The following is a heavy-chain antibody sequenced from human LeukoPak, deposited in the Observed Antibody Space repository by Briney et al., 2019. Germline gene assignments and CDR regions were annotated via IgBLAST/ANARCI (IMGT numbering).Heavy chain of an antibody. D-gene: IGHD6-13*01. CDR2: ISYDGSNR. CDR3: VRLTAAGRRTDFDY. J-gene: IGHJ4*02. V-gene: IGHV3-30*04. Sequence: GTSLRLSCAASGFTFSSYAMHWVRQAPGKGLEWVAAISYDGSNRYYADSVKGRFTISRDNSKNTLYLQMNSLKTEDTAVYYCVRLTAAGRRTDFDYWGQGTLVTVSS. CDR1: GFTFSSYA.